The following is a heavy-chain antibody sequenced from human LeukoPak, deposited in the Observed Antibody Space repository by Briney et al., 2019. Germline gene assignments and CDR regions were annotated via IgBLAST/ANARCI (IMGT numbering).Heavy chain of an antibody. CDR1: GYTFTGYY. V-gene: IGHV1-2*04. Sequence: ASVKVSCKASGYTFTGYYMHWVRQAPGQGLEWMGWINPNSGGTNYAQKFQGWVTMTRDTSISTAYMELSRLRSDDTAVYYCARSLSLILTGARENWFDPWGQGTLVTVSP. D-gene: IGHD3-9*01. CDR3: ARSLSLILTGARENWFDP. J-gene: IGHJ5*02. CDR2: INPNSGGT.